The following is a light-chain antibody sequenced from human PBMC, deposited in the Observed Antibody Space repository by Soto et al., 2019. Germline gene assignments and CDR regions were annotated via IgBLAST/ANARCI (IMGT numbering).Light chain of an antibody. CDR2: MVS. CDR3: TSPTPGSSYV. CDR1: SSDVGNYNY. V-gene: IGLV2-14*01. J-gene: IGLJ1*01. Sequence: QSVLNQPASVSGSPGQSITISCTGTSSDVGNYNYVSWYQQYPGRVPKLLIYMVSNRASGVSNRFSGSKSGNTASLTISGLQAEDEADYFCTSPTPGSSYVFGTGTKVTVL.